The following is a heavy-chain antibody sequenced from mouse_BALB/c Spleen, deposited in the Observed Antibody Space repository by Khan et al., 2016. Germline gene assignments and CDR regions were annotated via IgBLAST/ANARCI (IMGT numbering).Heavy chain of an antibody. CDR1: GYSITSDYA. V-gene: IGHV3-2*02. D-gene: IGHD1-2*01. Sequence: EVQLQESGPGLVKPSQSLSLTCTVTGYSITSDYAWNWIRQFPGNKLEWMGYISYSGSTNYNPSLKSRITITRDTSKNQFFLQLNSVTTEDRATYYSARTARIKYWGQGTTLTVSS. CDR3: ARTARIKY. J-gene: IGHJ2*01. CDR2: ISYSGST.